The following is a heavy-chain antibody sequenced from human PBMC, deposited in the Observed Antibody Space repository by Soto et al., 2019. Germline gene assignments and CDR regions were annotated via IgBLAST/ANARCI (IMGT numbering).Heavy chain of an antibody. V-gene: IGHV3-30*18. CDR2: ISYDGSNK. CDR3: AKLPAAYYYGMDV. CDR1: GFTFSSYG. D-gene: IGHD2-2*01. Sequence: QVQLVESGGGVVQPGRSLRLSCAASGFTFSSYGMHWVRQAPGKGLEWVAVISYDGSNKYYADSVKGRFTISRDNSKNTLYLQMNSLRAEDTAVYYCAKLPAAYYYGMDVWGQGTTVTVSS. J-gene: IGHJ6*02.